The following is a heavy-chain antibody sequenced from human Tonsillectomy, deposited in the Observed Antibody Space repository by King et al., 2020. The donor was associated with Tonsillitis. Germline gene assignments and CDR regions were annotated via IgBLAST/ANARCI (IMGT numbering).Heavy chain of an antibody. CDR3: ARHEVAVAGEQFDY. J-gene: IGHJ4*02. V-gene: IGHV4-39*01. CDR1: GGSISSSSYY. D-gene: IGHD6-19*01. Sequence: QLQESGPGLVKPSETLSLTCTVSGGSISSSSYYWGWIRQPPGKGLEWIGSFYYSGSTYYNPSLKSRVTISVDTSKNQFSLKLSSVTAADTAVYYCARHEVAVAGEQFDYWGQGTLVTVSS. CDR2: FYYSGST.